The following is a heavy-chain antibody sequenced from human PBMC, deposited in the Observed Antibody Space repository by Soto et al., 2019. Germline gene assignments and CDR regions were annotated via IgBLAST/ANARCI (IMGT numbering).Heavy chain of an antibody. D-gene: IGHD2-15*01. CDR3: ARGRGWRDY. Sequence: QVQLVQSGAEVKKPGASVKVSCKASGYTFTNYDINWVRQAPGQGLEWMGWMDPKSGNTDYAQKFQGRVTITRNTSISTAYLEVSSRSSEDTAVYFCARGRGWRDYWGQGTLVTVPS. CDR1: GYTFTNYD. CDR2: MDPKSGNT. J-gene: IGHJ4*02. V-gene: IGHV1-8*01.